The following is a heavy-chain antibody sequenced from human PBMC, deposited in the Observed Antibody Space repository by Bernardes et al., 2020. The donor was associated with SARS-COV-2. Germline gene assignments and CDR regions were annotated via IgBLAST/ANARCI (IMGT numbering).Heavy chain of an antibody. D-gene: IGHD2-21*01. V-gene: IGHV3-64D*06. J-gene: IGHJ4*02. CDR2: INANGGAT. CDR1: GFTFSNYA. Sequence: GGSLRLSCSASGFTFSNYAMHWVRQTPGKELQHIAGINANGGATYYTESVRGRFVMSRDSSKNTLYLQMSGLRPEDTAVYYCVKDQSVIPIPGHFDSWGQGTLVTVSS. CDR3: VKDQSVIPIPGHFDS.